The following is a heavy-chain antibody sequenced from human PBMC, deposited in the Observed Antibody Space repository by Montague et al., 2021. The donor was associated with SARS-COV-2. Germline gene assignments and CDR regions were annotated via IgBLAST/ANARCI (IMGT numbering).Heavy chain of an antibody. CDR3: ARVFDNSGYPLDY. V-gene: IGHV4-59*01. CDR2: VHHDGSSGSA. J-gene: IGHJ4*02. Sequence: SETLSLTCTVSGGSFKNYYWSWIRQPPGKGLEWIGYVHHDGSSGSANYNPSVWSRVTISVDTSKKQFSLHLSSVTPADTAVYFCARVFDNSGYPLDYWGQGTQVTVSS. D-gene: IGHD3-22*01. CDR1: GGSFKNYY.